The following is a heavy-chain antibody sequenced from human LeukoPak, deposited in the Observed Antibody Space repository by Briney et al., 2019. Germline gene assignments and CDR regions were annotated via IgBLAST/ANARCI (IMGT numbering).Heavy chain of an antibody. J-gene: IGHJ3*02. CDR2: IKQDGSEK. Sequence: PGGSLRLSCAASGFTFSSYWMSWVRQAPGKGLEWVANIKQDGSEKFYVDSLKGRFTISRDNAENTLYLQMNSLRVEDTAVYYCARAREYGSGKANAFDIWGQGTTVTVSS. CDR3: ARAREYGSGKANAFDI. V-gene: IGHV3-7*05. CDR1: GFTFSSYW. D-gene: IGHD3-10*01.